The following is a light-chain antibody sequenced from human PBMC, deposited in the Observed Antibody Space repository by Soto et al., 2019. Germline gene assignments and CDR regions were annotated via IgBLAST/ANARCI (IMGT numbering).Light chain of an antibody. Sequence: DIHMTQSPSSLAASVLGRVTITCRASQSISSYLNWYQQKPGKAPKLLIYAAYTLQSGVPSRFSGSGSGTDFTLTISNLQPEDFATYHCQQTISAPWTFGQGTKVDIK. V-gene: IGKV1-39*01. CDR2: AAY. CDR1: QSISSY. CDR3: QQTISAPWT. J-gene: IGKJ1*01.